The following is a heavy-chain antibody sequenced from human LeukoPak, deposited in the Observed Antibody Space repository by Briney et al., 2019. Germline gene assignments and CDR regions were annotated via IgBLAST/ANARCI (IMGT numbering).Heavy chain of an antibody. CDR2: IYYSGST. J-gene: IGHJ4*01. CDR3: ARGQAPRWRHGITMLRGLITNFDY. CDR1: GGSISSSNW. D-gene: IGHD3-10*01. Sequence: PSGTLSLTCAVSGGSISSSNWWSWVRQPPGKGLEWIGYIYYSGSTNYNPSLKSRVTISVDTSKNQFSLKLTSVTAADTAIYYCARGQAPRWRHGITMLRGLITNFDYWGHGTLVTVSS. V-gene: IGHV4-4*02.